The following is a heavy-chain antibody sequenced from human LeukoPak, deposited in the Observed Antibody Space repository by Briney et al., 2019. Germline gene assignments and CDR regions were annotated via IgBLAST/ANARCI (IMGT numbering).Heavy chain of an antibody. CDR2: INHSGST. J-gene: IGHJ6*03. V-gene: IGHV4-34*01. Sequence: PSETLSLTCAVYGGAFSGYYWSWIRQPPGKGLEWIGEINHSGSTNYNPSLKSRVTISVDTSKNQVSLKPSSVTAADTAVYYCARPYCSGGSCYGAGYYYYYMDVWGKGTTVTVTS. CDR3: ARPYCSGGSCYGAGYYYYYMDV. CDR1: GGAFSGYY. D-gene: IGHD2-15*01.